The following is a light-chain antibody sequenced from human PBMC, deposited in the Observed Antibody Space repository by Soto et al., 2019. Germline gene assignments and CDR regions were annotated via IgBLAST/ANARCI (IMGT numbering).Light chain of an antibody. CDR2: SAS. CDR3: LQHRDYPFT. V-gene: IGKV1-17*01. Sequence: DSQLTQPQSSLPAFVGDRVIIICRQSQGIKVALGGYQQKPGKALKRRIYSASSLQNGVPSRFSGSGSETVFTLTISSLQPEDFATYFCLQHRDYPFTFGQGTRLEI. CDR1: QGIKVA. J-gene: IGKJ2*01.